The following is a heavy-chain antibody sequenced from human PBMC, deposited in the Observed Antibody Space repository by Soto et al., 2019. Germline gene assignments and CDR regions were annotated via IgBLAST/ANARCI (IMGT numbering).Heavy chain of an antibody. V-gene: IGHV4-30-2*01. J-gene: IGHJ4*02. CDR2: IYHSGST. D-gene: IGHD5-12*01. CDR3: AGGPGVARNY. CDR1: GSSISSGGYS. Sequence: ASETLSLTCAVSGSSISSGGYSWSWIRQPPGKGLEWIGYIYHSGSTYYNPSLKSRVTISVDRSKNQFSLKLSSVTAADTAVYYCAGGPGVARNYWGQGTLVTVSS.